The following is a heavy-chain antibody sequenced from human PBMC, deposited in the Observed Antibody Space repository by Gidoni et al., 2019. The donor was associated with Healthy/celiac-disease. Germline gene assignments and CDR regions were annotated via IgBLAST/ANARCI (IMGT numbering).Heavy chain of an antibody. CDR3: ARAPGGKRGSTRVWRFDP. CDR1: GGSFSGYY. CDR2: INHSGST. D-gene: IGHD2-15*01. V-gene: IGHV4-34*01. J-gene: IGHJ5*02. Sequence: QVQLQQWGAGLLKPSETLSLTCAVYGGSFSGYYWSWIRQPPGKGLEWIGEINHSGSTNYNPSLKSRVTISVDTSKNQFSLKLSSVTAADTAVYYCARAPGGKRGSTRVWRFDPWGQGTLVTVSS.